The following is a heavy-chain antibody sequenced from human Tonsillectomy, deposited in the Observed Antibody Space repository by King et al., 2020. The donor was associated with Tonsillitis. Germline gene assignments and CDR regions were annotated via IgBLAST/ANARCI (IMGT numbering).Heavy chain of an antibody. CDR3: ARALSPIWYYFDY. CDR1: GYSFTSYG. J-gene: IGHJ4*02. Sequence: VQLVESGAEVKKPGASVKVSGKASGYSFTSYGISGGRQAPGQGLEWMGWISAYNGNTNYAQKVQGRVTRTTDTSTGTAYMELRSLRSDDTAVYYCARALSPIWYYFDYWGPGTLVTVSS. V-gene: IGHV1-18*04. CDR2: ISAYNGNT. D-gene: IGHD2-8*02.